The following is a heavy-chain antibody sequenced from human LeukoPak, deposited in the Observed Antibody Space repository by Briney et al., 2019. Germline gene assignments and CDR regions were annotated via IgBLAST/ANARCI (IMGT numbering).Heavy chain of an antibody. CDR2: INPNSGGT. J-gene: IGHJ4*02. Sequence: ASVKVSCKASGYTFTGYYMHWVRQAPGQGLEWMGWINPNSGGTNYAQKFQGRVTMTRDTSISTAYMELSRLRSDDTAVYYCARGSRRITMIVVVITDGFDYWGQGTLVTVSS. V-gene: IGHV1-2*02. D-gene: IGHD3-22*01. CDR1: GYTFTGYY. CDR3: ARGSRRITMIVVVITDGFDY.